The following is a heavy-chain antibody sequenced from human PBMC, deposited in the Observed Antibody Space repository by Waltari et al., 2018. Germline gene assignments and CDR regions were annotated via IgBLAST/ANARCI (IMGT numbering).Heavy chain of an antibody. CDR2: ISPIFGTA. D-gene: IGHD1-26*01. Sequence: QVQLVQSGAEVKKPGSSVKVSCKASVGTFSSYAISWVRQARGQGLEWMGRISPIFGTANYAQKFQGRVTITADKSTSTAYMELSSLRSEDTAVYFCASQVGATRNNWFDPWGQGTLVTVSS. CDR3: ASQVGATRNNWFDP. CDR1: VGTFSSYA. J-gene: IGHJ5*02. V-gene: IGHV1-69*08.